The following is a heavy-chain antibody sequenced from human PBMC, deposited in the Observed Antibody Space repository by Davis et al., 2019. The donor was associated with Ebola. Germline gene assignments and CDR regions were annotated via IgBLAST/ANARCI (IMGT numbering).Heavy chain of an antibody. CDR3: ARTYYDFWSGHCYGMDV. D-gene: IGHD3-3*01. CDR2: IYYSGST. J-gene: IGHJ6*02. CDR1: GGSISSSSYY. Sequence: PSETLSLTCTVSGGSISSSSYYWGWIRQPPGKGLEWIGSIYYSGSTYYNPSLKSRVTISVDTSKNQFSLKLSSVTAADTAVYYCARTYYDFWSGHCYGMDVWGQGTTVTVSS. V-gene: IGHV4-39*01.